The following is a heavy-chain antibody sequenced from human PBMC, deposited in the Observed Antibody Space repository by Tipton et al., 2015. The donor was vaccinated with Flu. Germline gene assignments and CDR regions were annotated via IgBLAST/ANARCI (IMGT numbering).Heavy chain of an antibody. CDR3: AKVIPELVAGLDY. Sequence: SLRLSCAASGFTFSRYAMSWVRQAPGKGLEWVSAISGGGAIGYFADSVKGRFTISRDNSKNMLYLQMNSLRPEDTAIYYCAKVIPELVAGLDYWGQGTLVSVPS. J-gene: IGHJ4*02. V-gene: IGHV3-23*01. CDR2: ISGGGAIG. D-gene: IGHD6-19*01. CDR1: GFTFSRYA.